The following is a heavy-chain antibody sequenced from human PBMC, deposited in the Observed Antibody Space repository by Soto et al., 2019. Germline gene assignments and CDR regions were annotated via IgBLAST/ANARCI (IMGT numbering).Heavy chain of an antibody. J-gene: IGHJ5*02. CDR3: ARHSLALRKNNWFDP. CDR2: IFYLGSS. V-gene: IGHV4-39*01. Sequence: SETLSLTCTVSGGSIISSDFYWGWVRQPPGKGLEWIGSIFYLGSSYYNPSLKSRVTMSVDTSKNQFSLRLRSVTAADTALYFCARHSLALRKNNWFDPWGQGIMVTVSS. D-gene: IGHD3-3*02. CDR1: GGSIISSDFY.